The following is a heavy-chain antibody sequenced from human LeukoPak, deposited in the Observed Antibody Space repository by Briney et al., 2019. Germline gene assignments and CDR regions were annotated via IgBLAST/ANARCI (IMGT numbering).Heavy chain of an antibody. CDR1: GYTFTSYY. Sequence: ASVKVSCKASGYTFTSYYMHWVRQAPGQGLEWMGIINPSGGSTSYAQKFQGRVTMTRDTSTSTVYMELSSLRSEDTAVYYCARKGMGATWDLAFDIWGQGTMVTVSS. D-gene: IGHD1-26*01. J-gene: IGHJ3*02. V-gene: IGHV1-46*01. CDR3: ARKGMGATWDLAFDI. CDR2: INPSGGST.